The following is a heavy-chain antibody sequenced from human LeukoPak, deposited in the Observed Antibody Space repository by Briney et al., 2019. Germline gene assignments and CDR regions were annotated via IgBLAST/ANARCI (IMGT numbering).Heavy chain of an antibody. J-gene: IGHJ6*03. CDR2: IVPIFRTA. V-gene: IGHV1-69*13. D-gene: IGHD1-26*01. CDR1: GGTFSRNP. CDR3: ARESQLLKGSLYKDV. Sequence: SVKVSCKASGGTFSRNPISWVRQAPGQGLEWMGGIVPIFRTANYAPNFQDRVTITADESTSTAYMELSSLRSADTAVYYCARESQLLKGSLYKDVWGKGTTVTISS.